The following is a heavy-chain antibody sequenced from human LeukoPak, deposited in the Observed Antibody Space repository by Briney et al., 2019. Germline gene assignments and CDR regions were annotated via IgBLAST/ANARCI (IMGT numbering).Heavy chain of an antibody. Sequence: SETLSLTCTVYGGSISSGGYYWSWIRQHPGRGLELIGYIYYSGNTYYNPSLKTRATVSVDTSKNQFSLKLSSVTTADTAVYYCSRVSCNSDSCKRYYYYGMYVWGKRTAVTVSS. V-gene: IGHV4-31*03. CDR2: IYYSGNT. D-gene: IGHD2/OR15-2a*01. J-gene: IGHJ6*04. CDR3: SRVSCNSDSCKRYYYYGMYV. CDR1: GGSISSGGYY.